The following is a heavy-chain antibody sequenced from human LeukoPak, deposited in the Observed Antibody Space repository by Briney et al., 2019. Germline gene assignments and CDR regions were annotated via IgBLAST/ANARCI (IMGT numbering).Heavy chain of an antibody. Sequence: PGGSLRLSCAASGFTFSSYAMHWVRQAPGKGLEWVAVISYDGSNKYYADSVKGRFTISRDNSKNTLYLQMNSLRAEDTAVYYCARESGEDYYDSSGYFWFDPWSQGTLVTVSS. D-gene: IGHD3-22*01. CDR1: GFTFSSYA. CDR2: ISYDGSNK. CDR3: ARESGEDYYDSSGYFWFDP. J-gene: IGHJ5*02. V-gene: IGHV3-30-3*01.